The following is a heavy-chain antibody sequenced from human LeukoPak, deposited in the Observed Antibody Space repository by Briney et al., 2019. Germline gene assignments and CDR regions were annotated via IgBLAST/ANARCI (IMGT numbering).Heavy chain of an antibody. Sequence: SETLSLTCAVSGYSISSGYYWGWIRQPPGKGLEWIGSIYHSGSTYYNPSLKSRVTISVDTSKNQFSLKLSSVTAADTAVYYCARTYYYDSSGYYSPNNWFDPWGQGTLVTLSS. D-gene: IGHD3-22*01. CDR3: ARTYYYDSSGYYSPNNWFDP. J-gene: IGHJ5*02. V-gene: IGHV4-38-2*01. CDR2: IYHSGST. CDR1: GYSISSGYY.